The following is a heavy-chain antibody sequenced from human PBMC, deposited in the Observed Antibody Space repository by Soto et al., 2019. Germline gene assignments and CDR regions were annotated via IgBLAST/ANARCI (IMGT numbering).Heavy chain of an antibody. CDR1: GFTFTTYA. D-gene: IGHD4-17*01. V-gene: IGHV3-23*01. Sequence: SLRLSFAASGFTFTTYAMRWVRQAPGKGLEWVSAISGSGGSTYYADSVKGRFTISRDNSKNTLYLQMNSLRAEDTAVYYCAKGHVRWPFLMDVWGQGTTVTVSS. CDR3: AKGHVRWPFLMDV. CDR2: ISGSGGST. J-gene: IGHJ6*02.